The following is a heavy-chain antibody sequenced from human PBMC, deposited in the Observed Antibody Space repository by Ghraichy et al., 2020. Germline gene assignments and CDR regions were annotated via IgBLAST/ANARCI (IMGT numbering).Heavy chain of an antibody. Sequence: GGSLRLSCAASGFTFSSYWMHWVRQAPGKGLVWVSRINIDGSSTSYADSVKGRFTISRDNAKNTLYLQMNSLRAEDTAVYYCARDRGEYSGRSGMDVWGQGTTVTVSS. CDR3: ARDRGEYSGRSGMDV. CDR2: INIDGSST. CDR1: GFTFSSYW. D-gene: IGHD6-6*01. J-gene: IGHJ6*02. V-gene: IGHV3-74*01.